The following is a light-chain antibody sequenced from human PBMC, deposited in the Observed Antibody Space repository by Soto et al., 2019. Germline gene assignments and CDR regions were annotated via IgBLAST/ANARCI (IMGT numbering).Light chain of an antibody. J-gene: IGKJ1*01. Sequence: EIVMTQSPATLSVSPGERATLSCRASQSVSSNFAWYQQKPGQSPRLLINGASTRATGIPARFSGSGSGTEFPLTISSLQSADFAVYYCQQYNNWPPTFGQGTKVEFK. CDR3: QQYNNWPPT. CDR2: GAS. CDR1: QSVSSN. V-gene: IGKV3-15*01.